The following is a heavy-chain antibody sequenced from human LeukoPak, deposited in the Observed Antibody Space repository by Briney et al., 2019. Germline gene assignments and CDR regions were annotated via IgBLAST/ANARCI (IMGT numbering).Heavy chain of an antibody. CDR2: INPNSGGT. V-gene: IGHV1-2*02. D-gene: IGHD6-19*01. J-gene: IGHJ6*02. CDR1: GYTFTGYY. Sequence: GASVKVSCKASGYTFTGYYMHWVRQAPGQGLEWMGWINPNSGGTNYAQKFQGRVTMTRDTSISTAYVEVSRLRSDDTAVYYCARGYSSGRDSDMDVWGQGTTVTVSS. CDR3: ARGYSSGRDSDMDV.